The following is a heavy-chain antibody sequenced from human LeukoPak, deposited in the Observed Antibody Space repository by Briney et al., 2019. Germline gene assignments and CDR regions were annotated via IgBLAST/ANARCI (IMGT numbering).Heavy chain of an antibody. CDR3: AKDDAWLRFGE. D-gene: IGHD3-10*01. Sequence: GGSLRLSCAASGFTFSNYEMNWVRQAPGKGLEWVSGISPSGDITYYADSVKGRFTISRDNSKNMVYLQVISLTAEDTAVYYCAKDDAWLRFGEWSQGTLVTVSA. V-gene: IGHV3-23*01. CDR2: ISPSGDIT. J-gene: IGHJ4*02. CDR1: GFTFSNYE.